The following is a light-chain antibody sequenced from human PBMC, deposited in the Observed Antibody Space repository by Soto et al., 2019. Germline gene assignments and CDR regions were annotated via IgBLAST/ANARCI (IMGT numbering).Light chain of an antibody. J-gene: IGKJ4*01. CDR2: KAS. CDR1: QSISTW. V-gene: IGKV1-5*03. Sequence: DIQMTQSPSTLSASVGDRVTIACRASQSISTWLAWYQQKPGKAPKLLIYKASNLEGGVPSRFSGSGSGIEFTITISSLQPDDFATYYCQQYNTYPLTFGGGTTVEIK. CDR3: QQYNTYPLT.